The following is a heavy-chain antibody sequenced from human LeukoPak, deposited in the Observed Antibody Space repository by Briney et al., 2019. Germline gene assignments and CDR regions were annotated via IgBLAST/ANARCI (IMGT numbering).Heavy chain of an antibody. J-gene: IGHJ4*02. D-gene: IGHD5-18*01. V-gene: IGHV4-59*08. CDR2: IYYSGST. Sequence: SETLSLTCTVSGGSISSYYWSWIRQPPGKGLEWIGYIYYSGSTNYNPSLKSRVTISVDTSKNQFSLKLSSVTAADTAVCYCARVSTAKAVFDYWGQGTLVTVSS. CDR1: GGSISSYY. CDR3: ARVSTAKAVFDY.